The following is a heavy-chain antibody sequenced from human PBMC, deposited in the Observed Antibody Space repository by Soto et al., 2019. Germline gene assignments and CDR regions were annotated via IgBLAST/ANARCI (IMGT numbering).Heavy chain of an antibody. CDR2: ISSSSSYI. Sequence: GGSLRLSCAASGFTFSSYNMNWVRQAPGKGLEWVSSISSSSSYIYYADSVKGRFTISRDNAKNSLYLQMNSLRAEDTAVYYCARVFSGGSGPIGAFDYWGQGTLVTVSS. CDR3: ARVFSGGSGPIGAFDY. V-gene: IGHV3-21*01. CDR1: GFTFSSYN. J-gene: IGHJ4*02. D-gene: IGHD3-10*01.